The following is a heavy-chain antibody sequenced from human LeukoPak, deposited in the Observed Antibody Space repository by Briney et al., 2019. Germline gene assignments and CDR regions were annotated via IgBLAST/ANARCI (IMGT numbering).Heavy chain of an antibody. CDR3: AGSSSSSLSDSDY. J-gene: IGHJ4*02. V-gene: IGHV1-69*05. CDR2: IIPIFGTA. CDR1: GGTFSSYA. D-gene: IGHD6-6*01. Sequence: SVKVSCKASGGTFSSYAISWVRQAPGQGLEWMGGIIPIFGTANYAQKFQGRVTITTDESTSTAYMELSSLRSEDTAVYYCAGSSSSSLSDSDYWGQGTLVTVSS.